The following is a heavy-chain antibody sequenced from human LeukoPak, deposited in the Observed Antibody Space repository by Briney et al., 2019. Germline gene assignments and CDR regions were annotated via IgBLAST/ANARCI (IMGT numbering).Heavy chain of an antibody. D-gene: IGHD1-14*01. V-gene: IGHV3-33*06. CDR2: IWPDGSKK. J-gene: IGHJ4*02. Sequence: PGRSLRLSCAASGFTFRTYAMHWVRQAPGKGLEWVACIWPDGSKKFYADSVKGRFTISRDNSKHTLYLQMNSLRPEDTALYFCAKISSSAEPNFDYWGQGTLLTVSS. CDR1: GFTFRTYA. CDR3: AKISSSAEPNFDY.